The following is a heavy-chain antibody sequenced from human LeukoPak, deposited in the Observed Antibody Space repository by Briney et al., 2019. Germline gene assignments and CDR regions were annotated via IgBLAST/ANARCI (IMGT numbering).Heavy chain of an antibody. CDR3: ARDALRNRHWGAWFDP. CDR2: INPNSGGT. V-gene: IGHV1-2*02. J-gene: IGHJ5*02. Sequence: ASVKVSFKASGYTFTGYYMHWVRQAPGQGLEWMGWINPNSGGTNYAQKFQGRVTMTRDTSISTAYVELSRLRSDDTAVYYCARDALRNRHWGAWFDPWGQGTLVTVSS. D-gene: IGHD7-27*01. CDR1: GYTFTGYY.